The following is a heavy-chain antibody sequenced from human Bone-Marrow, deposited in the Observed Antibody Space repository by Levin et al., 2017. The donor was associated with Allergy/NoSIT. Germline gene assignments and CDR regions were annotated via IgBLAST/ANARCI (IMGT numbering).Heavy chain of an antibody. CDR1: GYTFTSYG. D-gene: IGHD2-15*01. V-gene: IGHV1-18*01. CDR2: ISAYNGNT. CDR3: AREWWFSNCVGCYYYYMDV. Sequence: GESLKISCKASGYTFTSYGISWVRQAPGQGLEWMGWISAYNGNTNYAQKLQGRVTMTTDTSTSTAYMELRSLRSDDTAVYYCAREWWFSNCVGCYYYYMDVWGKGTTVTVSS. J-gene: IGHJ6*03.